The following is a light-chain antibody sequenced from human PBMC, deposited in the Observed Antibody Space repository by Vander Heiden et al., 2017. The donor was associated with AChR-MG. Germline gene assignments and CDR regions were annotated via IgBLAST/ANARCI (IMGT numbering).Light chain of an antibody. CDR3: SSYTAMNTWV. J-gene: IGLJ2*01. CDR2: HFT. Sequence: QSALTQPASGSGSLGQSLTISCTGTTSDIGDHDPGSCYQQPPGRPPKLIIYHFTQRPSGIGFRFSGSKSGDTASLTISGLQAEDEADYYCSSYTAMNTWVFGGGTKLTVL. CDR1: TSDIGDHDP. V-gene: IGLV2-14*03.